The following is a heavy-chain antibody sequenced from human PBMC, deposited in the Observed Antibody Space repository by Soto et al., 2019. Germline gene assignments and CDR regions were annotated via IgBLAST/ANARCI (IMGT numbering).Heavy chain of an antibody. CDR2: INHSGST. CDR3: ARALGNSSSWYYFDY. Sequence: PSETLSLTCAVYGGSFSGYYWSWIRQPPGKGLEWIGEINHSGSTNYNPSLKSRVTISVDTSKNQFSLKLSSVTAADTAVYYCARALGNSSSWYYFDYWGQGTLVTVSS. J-gene: IGHJ4*02. V-gene: IGHV4-34*01. CDR1: GGSFSGYY. D-gene: IGHD6-13*01.